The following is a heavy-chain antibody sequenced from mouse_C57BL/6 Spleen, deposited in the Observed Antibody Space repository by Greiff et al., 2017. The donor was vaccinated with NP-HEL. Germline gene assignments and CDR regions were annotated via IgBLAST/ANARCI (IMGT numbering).Heavy chain of an antibody. Sequence: VKLQESGAELVKPGASVKISCKASGYAFSSYWMNWVKQRPGKGLEWIGQIYPGDGDPNYNGKFKGKATLTADKSSRTSYMQLSSLTYEDSEVYFCAKRGSITTVVAPYYAMDYWGQGTSVTVSS. CDR1: GYAFSSYW. D-gene: IGHD1-1*01. CDR3: AKRGSITTVVAPYYAMDY. CDR2: IYPGDGDP. V-gene: IGHV1-80*01. J-gene: IGHJ4*01.